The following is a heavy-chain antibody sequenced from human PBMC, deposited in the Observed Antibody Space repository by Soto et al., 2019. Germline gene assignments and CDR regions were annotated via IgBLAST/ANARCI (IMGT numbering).Heavy chain of an antibody. D-gene: IGHD5-12*01. CDR1: GFTFGDYA. CDR3: TRDRDGYNVYYFDH. J-gene: IGHJ4*02. Sequence: EVQLVESGGGLVKPRRSLRLSCTASGFTFGDYAMSWFRQAPGKGLEWGGFIRSKAYGGTTEYAASVKGRFTISRDDSKSSGYLQMNSMKTEDTAVYYCTRDRDGYNVYYFDHWGQGTLVTVSS. CDR2: IRSKAYGGTT. V-gene: IGHV3-49*05.